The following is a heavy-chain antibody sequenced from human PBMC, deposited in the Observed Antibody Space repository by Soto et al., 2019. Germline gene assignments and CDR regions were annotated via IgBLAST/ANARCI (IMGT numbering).Heavy chain of an antibody. CDR1: GGTISSSNW. CDR3: AREAMEQLAEVDYYYYGMDV. J-gene: IGHJ6*02. D-gene: IGHD6-6*01. V-gene: IGHV4-4*02. Sequence: PSETLSLTCVVSGGTISSSNWWSCCHQPPWKGLEWFGESYHSGSTNYNPSLKSRATISVDKSKNPFSLKLSTVTAADTAVYYCAREAMEQLAEVDYYYYGMDVWGQGTTVTVSS. CDR2: SYHSGST.